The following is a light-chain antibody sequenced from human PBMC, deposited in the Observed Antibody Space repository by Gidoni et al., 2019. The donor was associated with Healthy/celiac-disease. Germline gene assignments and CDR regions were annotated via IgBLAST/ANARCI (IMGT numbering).Light chain of an antibody. CDR2: GAS. CDR3: QQYNNWPLLT. V-gene: IGKV3-15*01. Sequence: EIVMTQSPATLSVSPGERATLSCRASQSVSSNLAWYQQKPGQAPRLLIYGASTRATGIPARFSGSGSGTEFTLTISSLQSEDFAGYYCQQYNNWPLLTFXGXTKVEIK. CDR1: QSVSSN. J-gene: IGKJ4*01.